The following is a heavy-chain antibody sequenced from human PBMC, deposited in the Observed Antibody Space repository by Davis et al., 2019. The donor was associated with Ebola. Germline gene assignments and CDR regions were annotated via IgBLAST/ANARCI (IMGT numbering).Heavy chain of an antibody. CDR2: LYSGGSI. J-gene: IGHJ6*04. CDR3: ATRYRTTSYGMDV. CDR1: GFTFSSYW. D-gene: IGHD1-26*01. V-gene: IGHV3-53*01. Sequence: GESLKISCAASGFTFSSYWMSWVRQAPGKGLEWVSVLYSGGSIYYTDSVKGRFTISRDKSKNTLFLQMNSLRAEDTAVYYCATRYRTTSYGMDVWGKGTTVTVSS.